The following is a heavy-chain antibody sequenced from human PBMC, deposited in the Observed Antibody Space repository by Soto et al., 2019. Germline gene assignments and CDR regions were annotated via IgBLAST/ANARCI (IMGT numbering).Heavy chain of an antibody. CDR2: INYSGST. CDR3: AADPAGTSPTGFYYYMDV. D-gene: IGHD6-19*01. V-gene: IGHV4-31*03. CDR1: GGSISSGGYY. J-gene: IGHJ6*03. Sequence: SETLSLTCTVSGGSISSGGYYWSWIRQHPGKGLEWIGYINYSGSTNYNPSLKSRVTISVDTSKNQFSLKLNSVTAADTAVYYCAADPAGTSPTGFYYYMDVWGKGTTVTVSS.